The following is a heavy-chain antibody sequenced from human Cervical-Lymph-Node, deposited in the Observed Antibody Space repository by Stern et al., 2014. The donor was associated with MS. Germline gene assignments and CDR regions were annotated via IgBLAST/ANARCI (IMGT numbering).Heavy chain of an antibody. Sequence: VPLVESGGGVVLSGGSLTLSCAASGFTFRDDGMHWLRQAPGTGLEWGADVWNNENLKFYADPVRGRFTISRDNSKKIVYLQMDSLTAEDTAIYYCARDRSSSWPHFDLWGQGTLVTVSS. V-gene: IGHV3-33*01. CDR2: VWNNENLK. J-gene: IGHJ4*02. CDR1: GFTFRDDG. D-gene: IGHD6-13*01. CDR3: ARDRSSSWPHFDL.